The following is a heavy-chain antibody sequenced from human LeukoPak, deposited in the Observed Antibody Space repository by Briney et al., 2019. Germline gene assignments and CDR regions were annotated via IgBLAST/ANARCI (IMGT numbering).Heavy chain of an antibody. V-gene: IGHV1-46*01. D-gene: IGHD7-27*01. CDR1: GYTFTSYS. CDR2: INPSSGTT. CDR3: ARLSVLGAFDI. J-gene: IGHJ3*02. Sequence: ASVKVSCKASGYTFTSYSMHWVRQAPGQGLEWMGGINPSSGTTGYAQKFQGRVTVTSDTSTSIVYLELRSLRSEDTAVYYCARLSVLGAFDIWGQGTMVTVSS.